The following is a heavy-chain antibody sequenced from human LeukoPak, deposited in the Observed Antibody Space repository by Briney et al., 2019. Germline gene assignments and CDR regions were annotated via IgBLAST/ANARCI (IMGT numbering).Heavy chain of an antibody. CDR3: ARGQYYDILTGPTPLGNYYFDY. J-gene: IGHJ4*02. D-gene: IGHD3-9*01. CDR1: GGSISSYY. Sequence: KPSGTLSLTCTVSGGSISSYYWSWIRQPPGKGLEWIGYIYYSGSTNYNPSLKSRVTISVDTSKNQFSLKLSSVTAADTAVYYCARGQYYDILTGPTPLGNYYFDYWGQGTLVTVSS. CDR2: IYYSGST. V-gene: IGHV4-59*08.